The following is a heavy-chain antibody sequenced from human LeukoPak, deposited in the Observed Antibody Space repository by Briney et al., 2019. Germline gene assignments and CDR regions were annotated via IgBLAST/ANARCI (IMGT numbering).Heavy chain of an antibody. D-gene: IGHD3-10*01. CDR2: TRGSGNDI. V-gene: IGHV3-21*05. CDR3: AKDAGFRGDYYFDY. J-gene: IGHJ4*02. CDR1: GFSFSTYS. Sequence: GGSLRLSCAASGFSFSTYSMNWVRQAPGKGLEWIAYTRGSGNDIYYADSVKGRFTISRDNAKNSLYLQMNSLRAEDMALYYCAKDAGFRGDYYFDYWGQGTLVTVSS.